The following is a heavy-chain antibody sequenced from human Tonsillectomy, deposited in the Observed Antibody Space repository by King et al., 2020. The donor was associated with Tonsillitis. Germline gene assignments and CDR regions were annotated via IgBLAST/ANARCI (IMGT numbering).Heavy chain of an antibody. D-gene: IGHD6-13*01. V-gene: IGHV4-59*01. CDR1: GGSISSYY. CDR3: ARATGGAAAGTFYYYYYMDV. Sequence: QLQESGPGLVKPSETLSLTCTVSGGSISSYYWSWIRQPPGKGLEWIGYIYYSGSTNYNPSLKSRVTISVDTSKNQFSLKLSSVTAADTAVYYCARATGGAAAGTFYYYYYMDVWGKGTTVTVSS. J-gene: IGHJ6*03. CDR2: IYYSGST.